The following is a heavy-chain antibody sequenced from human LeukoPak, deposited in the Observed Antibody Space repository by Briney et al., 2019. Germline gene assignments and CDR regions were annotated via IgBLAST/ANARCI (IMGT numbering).Heavy chain of an antibody. CDR2: ISYYGSNK. Sequence: GGPLSLLCGLCRLPFSIYSMHWVPQAPGKGRVGVADISYYGSNKQYADSVRGRFTISRDNSKNTLHLQMNSPRTEDTAVYYCARDYRWLGRPKAAFCADYWGQGTLVTVSS. V-gene: IGHV3-30*16. CDR1: RLPFSIYS. CDR3: ARDYRWLGRPKAAFCADY. D-gene: IGHD6-19*01. J-gene: IGHJ4*02.